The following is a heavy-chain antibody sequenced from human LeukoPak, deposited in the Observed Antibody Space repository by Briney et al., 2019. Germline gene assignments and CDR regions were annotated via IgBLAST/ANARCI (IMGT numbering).Heavy chain of an antibody. CDR3: ARAGLVAGVMNWFDP. CDR1: GFTFSSYS. Sequence: PGGSLRLSCAASGFTFSSYSMNWVRQAPGKGLEWVSSISSSSSYIYYADSVKGRFTISRDNAKNSLYLQMNSLRAEDTAVYYCARAGLVAGVMNWFDPWGQGTLVTVSS. D-gene: IGHD6-19*01. J-gene: IGHJ5*02. V-gene: IGHV3-21*01. CDR2: ISSSSSYI.